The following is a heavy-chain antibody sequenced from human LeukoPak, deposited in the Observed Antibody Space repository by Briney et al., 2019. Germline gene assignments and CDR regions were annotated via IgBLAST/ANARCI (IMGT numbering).Heavy chain of an antibody. J-gene: IGHJ3*01. CDR3: ARSSYSSSSSV. CDR2: ISYDGSNK. D-gene: IGHD6-6*01. Sequence: GGSLRLSCAASGFTFSSYAIHWVRQAPGKGLEWVAVISYDGSNKYYADSVKGRFTISRDNARNSLYLQINSLRAEDTAVYYCARSSYSSSSSVWGQGTMVTVSS. V-gene: IGHV3-30-3*01. CDR1: GFTFSSYA.